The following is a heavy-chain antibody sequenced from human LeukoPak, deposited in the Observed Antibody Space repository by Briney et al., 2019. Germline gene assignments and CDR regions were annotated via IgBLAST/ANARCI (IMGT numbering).Heavy chain of an antibody. CDR3: ARKGDSSGWYVLYYFDY. Sequence: GGSLRLSCAASGFTFSSYWMHWVRQAPGKGLVWVSRINSDGSSTSYADSVKGRFTISRDNAKNTLYLQMNSLRAEDTAVYYCARKGDSSGWYVLYYFDYWGQGTLVTVSS. D-gene: IGHD6-19*01. CDR2: INSDGSST. V-gene: IGHV3-74*01. CDR1: GFTFSSYW. J-gene: IGHJ4*02.